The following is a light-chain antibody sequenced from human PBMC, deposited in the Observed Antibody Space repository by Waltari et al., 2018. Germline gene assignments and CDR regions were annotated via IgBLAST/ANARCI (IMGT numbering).Light chain of an antibody. J-gene: IGLJ2*01. CDR2: DAT. Sequence: QSALTQPASLSGSPGQSFTISCARTKHSLGPYNFVSWFQQFPGQAPKLIVSDATRRPSGVSYCFSGSKSGNTASLTISGLQAEDAADYYCCSYAGGSRVIFGGGTKLTVL. CDR1: KHSLGPYNF. CDR3: CSYAGGSRVI. V-gene: IGLV2-23*01.